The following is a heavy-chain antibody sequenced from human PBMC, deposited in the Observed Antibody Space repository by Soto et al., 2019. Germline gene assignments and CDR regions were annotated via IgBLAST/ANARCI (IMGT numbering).Heavy chain of an antibody. CDR2: ISAYNGNT. V-gene: IGHV1-18*01. CDR3: AGAYGGLNWFDP. Sequence: ASVKVSCKASGYTFTSYGISWVRQAPGQGLEWMGWISAYNGNTNYAQKLQGRVTMTKDTSTSTAYMELRSLRSDDTAVYYCAGAYGGLNWFDPWGQGTLVTVSS. D-gene: IGHD4-17*01. CDR1: GYTFTSYG. J-gene: IGHJ5*02.